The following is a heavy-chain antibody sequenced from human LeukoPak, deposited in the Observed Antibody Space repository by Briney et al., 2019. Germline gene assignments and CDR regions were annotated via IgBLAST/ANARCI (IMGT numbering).Heavy chain of an antibody. CDR1: GGSIRSYY. CDR3: ARDKKDYYDSSGYYYFAFDI. V-gene: IGHV4-59*01. D-gene: IGHD3-22*01. Sequence: SETLSLTCTVSGGSIRSYYWSWIRQPPGKGLEWIGYIYYSGSTNYNPSLKSRVTISVDTSKNQFSLKLSSVTAADTAVYYCARDKKDYYDSSGYYYFAFDIWGQGTMVNVS. CDR2: IYYSGST. J-gene: IGHJ3*02.